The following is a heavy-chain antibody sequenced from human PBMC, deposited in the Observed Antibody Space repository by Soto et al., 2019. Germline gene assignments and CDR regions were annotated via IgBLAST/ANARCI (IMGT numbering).Heavy chain of an antibody. CDR3: AREPPDGNWFDL. V-gene: IGHV1-8*01. Sequence: ALVKVSCKAFGYTSTSYDSNWVRKTTGQGLEWMGWMNPNSGNTGYAQKFQGRVTMTRNTSISTAYMELSSLRSEDTAVYYSAREPPDGNWFDLWGQGTLVTVSS. J-gene: IGHJ5*02. CDR2: MNPNSGNT. CDR1: GYTSTSYD.